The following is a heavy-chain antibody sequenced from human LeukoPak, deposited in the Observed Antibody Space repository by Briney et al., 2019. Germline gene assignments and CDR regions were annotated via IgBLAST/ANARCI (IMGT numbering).Heavy chain of an antibody. V-gene: IGHV1-18*01. D-gene: IGHD2-15*01. Sequence: ASVKVSCEASGYTFTSYGISWVRQAPGQGLEWMGWISAHNGNTNLAQRFQGRVTLTTDTSTNTAYMEVKNLKSDDTAVYFCTRGDNYIVVSDPFDYWGQGTLVTVSS. J-gene: IGHJ4*02. CDR1: GYTFTSYG. CDR2: ISAHNGNT. CDR3: TRGDNYIVVSDPFDY.